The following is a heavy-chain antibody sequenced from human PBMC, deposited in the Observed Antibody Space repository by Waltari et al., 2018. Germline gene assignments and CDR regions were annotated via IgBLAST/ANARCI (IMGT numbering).Heavy chain of an antibody. Sequence: QVQLQQWGAGLLKPSETLSLTCAVYGGSFSGYYWSWIRQPPGTGLEWIGEINHSGSTNYNPSLKSRVTISVDTAKNQCSLKRSSVTAADTAVYYGARGYRYCSSTSCWGYYYYGMDVWGQGTTVTVSS. CDR3: ARGYRYCSSTSCWGYYYYGMDV. CDR2: INHSGST. J-gene: IGHJ6*02. V-gene: IGHV4-34*01. CDR1: GGSFSGYY. D-gene: IGHD2-2*01.